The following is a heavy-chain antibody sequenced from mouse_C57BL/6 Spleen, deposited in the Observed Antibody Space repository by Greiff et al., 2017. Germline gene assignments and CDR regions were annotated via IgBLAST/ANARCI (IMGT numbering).Heavy chain of an antibody. CDR1: GFTFSDYG. V-gene: IGHV5-17*01. D-gene: IGHD2-12*01. CDR3: ARPCSYDRDYAMDY. CDR2: ISSGSSTI. J-gene: IGHJ4*01. Sequence: EVKLMESGGGLVKPGGSLKLSCAASGFTFSDYGMHWVRQAPEKGLEWVAYISSGSSTIYYADTVKGRFTISRDNAKNTLFLQRTSLRSEDTAMYYCARPCSYDRDYAMDYWGQGTSVTVSS.